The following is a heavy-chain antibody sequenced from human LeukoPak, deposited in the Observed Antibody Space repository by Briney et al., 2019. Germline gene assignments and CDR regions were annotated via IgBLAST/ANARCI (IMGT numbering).Heavy chain of an antibody. CDR2: INHSGST. CDR1: GGPFSGYY. CDR3: ARVARHDYTYYPGGNYFDY. V-gene: IGHV4-34*01. J-gene: IGHJ4*02. Sequence: PSETLSLTCAVYGGPFSGYYWSWIRQPPGKGLESIGEINHSGSTNYNPSLKSRVTISVDTSNNQFYLKLSSVTAADTAVYYCARVARHDYTYYPGGNYFDYWGQGTLVTVSS. D-gene: IGHD4-11*01.